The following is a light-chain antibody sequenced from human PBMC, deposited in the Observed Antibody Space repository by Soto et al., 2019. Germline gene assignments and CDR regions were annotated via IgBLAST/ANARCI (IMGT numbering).Light chain of an antibody. Sequence: DIQMTQSPSALSSSVGDRVILTCRASQTIRTSLNWYQQKPGKAPKLLIYAASTLHSGVPSWFSGSGSGTDFTLSISNLQPEDCATYFCQQPYATPPTFGQGTTVDI. CDR2: AAS. V-gene: IGKV1-39*01. J-gene: IGKJ1*01. CDR1: QTIRTS. CDR3: QQPYATPPT.